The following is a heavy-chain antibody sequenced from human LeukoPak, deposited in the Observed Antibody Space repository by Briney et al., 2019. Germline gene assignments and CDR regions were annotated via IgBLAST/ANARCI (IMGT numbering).Heavy chain of an antibody. CDR2: IYPGDSDT. CDR1: GYSFTSYW. CDR3: ARGTGYSSGWYNWFDP. D-gene: IGHD6-19*01. J-gene: IGHJ5*02. V-gene: IGHV5-51*01. Sequence: GESPKISCKGSGYSFTSYWIGWVRQMPGKGLEWMGIIYPGDSDTRYSPSFQGQVTISADKSISTAYLQWSSLKASDTAMYYCARGTGYSSGWYNWFDPWGQGTLVTVSS.